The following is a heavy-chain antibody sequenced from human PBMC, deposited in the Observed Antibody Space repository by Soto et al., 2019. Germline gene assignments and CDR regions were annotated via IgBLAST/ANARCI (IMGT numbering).Heavy chain of an antibody. CDR3: GCRNSSGRQLGNWFDP. CDR2: INHSGST. Sequence: SSETLSLTCAVYGGSFSGYYWSWIRQPPGKGLEWIGEINHSGSTNYNPSLKSRVTISVDTSKNQFSLKLSSVTAADTAVDYCGCRNSSGRQLGNWFDPWGQGTLVTVSS. J-gene: IGHJ5*02. D-gene: IGHD6-6*01. CDR1: GGSFSGYY. V-gene: IGHV4-34*01.